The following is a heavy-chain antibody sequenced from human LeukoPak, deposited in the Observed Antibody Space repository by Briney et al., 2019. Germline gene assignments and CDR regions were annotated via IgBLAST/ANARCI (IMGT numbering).Heavy chain of an antibody. D-gene: IGHD3-10*01. Sequence: SETLSLTCTVSGGSISSYFWTWIRQPAGKGLEWIGRIYSSGSANYNPSLKSRLTMSVDTSKNQFSLKLTSVTAADTAVYYCARGVSNLDYWGQGTLVTVSS. CDR1: GGSISSYF. J-gene: IGHJ4*02. CDR2: IYSSGSA. V-gene: IGHV4-4*07. CDR3: ARGVSNLDY.